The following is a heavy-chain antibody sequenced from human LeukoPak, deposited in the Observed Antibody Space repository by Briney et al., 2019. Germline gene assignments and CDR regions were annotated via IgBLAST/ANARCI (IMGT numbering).Heavy chain of an antibody. Sequence: GASVKVPCKASGYTFTSYDINWVRQATGQGREWMGWMNPNSGNTGYAQKFQGRVTMTRNTSISTAYMELSSLRSEDTAVYYCARDFDWSQWRNWFDPWGQGTLVTVSS. CDR2: MNPNSGNT. J-gene: IGHJ5*02. D-gene: IGHD3-9*01. CDR1: GYTFTSYD. CDR3: ARDFDWSQWRNWFDP. V-gene: IGHV1-8*01.